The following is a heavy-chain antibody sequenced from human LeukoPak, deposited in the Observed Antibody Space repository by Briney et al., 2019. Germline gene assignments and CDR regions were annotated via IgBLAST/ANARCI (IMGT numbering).Heavy chain of an antibody. J-gene: IGHJ4*02. CDR2: IYTSGST. CDR1: GGSISSYY. Sequence: SETLSLTCTVSGGSISSYYWSWIRQPAGKGLEWIGRIYTSGSTNYNPSLKSRVTISVDTSKNQFSLKLSSVTAADTAVYYCASILGELSSLDYWGQGTLVTVSS. CDR3: ASILGELSSLDY. V-gene: IGHV4-4*07. D-gene: IGHD3-16*02.